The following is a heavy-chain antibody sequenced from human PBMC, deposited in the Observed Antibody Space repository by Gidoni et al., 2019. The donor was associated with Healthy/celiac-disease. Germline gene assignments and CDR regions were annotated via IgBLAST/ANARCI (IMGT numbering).Heavy chain of an antibody. V-gene: IGHV1-69*06. CDR2: IIPIFGTA. CDR3: ARSKQVVGATGYISYYYYGMDV. Sequence: QVQRGQSGAEVKNPGSSVTVSCKAAGGTFSSYAISCVRQAPGQGLEWMGGIIPIFGTANYAQKFQDRVTITADKSTSTAYMELSSLISEDTAVYYCARSKQVVGATGYISYYYYGMDVWGQGTTVTVSS. CDR1: GGTFSSYA. D-gene: IGHD1-26*01. J-gene: IGHJ6*02.